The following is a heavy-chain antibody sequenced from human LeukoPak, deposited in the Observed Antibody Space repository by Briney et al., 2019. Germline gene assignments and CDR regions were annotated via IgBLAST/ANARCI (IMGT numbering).Heavy chain of an antibody. CDR2: IYTSGST. CDR3: ARLTSYYDSSGIGYYFDY. J-gene: IGHJ4*02. CDR1: GGSISGYY. D-gene: IGHD3-22*01. Sequence: SETLSLTCTVSGGSISGYYWSWIRQPPGKGLEWIGYIYTSGSTNYNPSLKSRVTISVDTSKNQFSLKLSSVTAADTAVYYCARLTSYYDSSGIGYYFDYWGQGTLVTVSS. V-gene: IGHV4-4*09.